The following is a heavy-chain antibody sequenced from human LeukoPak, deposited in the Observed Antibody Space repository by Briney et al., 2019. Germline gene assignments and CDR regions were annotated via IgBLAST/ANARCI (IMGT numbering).Heavy chain of an antibody. CDR1: GFTFGDYA. CDR3: TRVRDYVWGSYRYFDY. Sequence: QPGRSLRLSCTASGFTFGDYAMSWFRQAPVKGLEWVGFIRSKAYGGTTEYAASVKGRFTISRDDSKSIAYLQMNSLKTEDTAVYYCTRVRDYVWGSYRYFDYWGQGTLVTASS. CDR2: IRSKAYGGTT. V-gene: IGHV3-49*03. J-gene: IGHJ4*02. D-gene: IGHD3-16*02.